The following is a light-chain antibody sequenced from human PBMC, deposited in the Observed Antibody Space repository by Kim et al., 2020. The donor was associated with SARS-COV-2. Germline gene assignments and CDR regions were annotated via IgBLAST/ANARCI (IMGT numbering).Light chain of an antibody. Sequence: DIEVTQSPATLAMSPGERATLSCRASQSVSNNLAWYQQKPGQIPRLLIFEASTRATDVPVRFTGSGSGTQFALTISSLQPEDFAVYYCQQYDKWPPSFGGGTKVDIK. V-gene: IGKV3-15*01. CDR1: QSVSNN. J-gene: IGKJ4*01. CDR3: QQYDKWPPS. CDR2: EAS.